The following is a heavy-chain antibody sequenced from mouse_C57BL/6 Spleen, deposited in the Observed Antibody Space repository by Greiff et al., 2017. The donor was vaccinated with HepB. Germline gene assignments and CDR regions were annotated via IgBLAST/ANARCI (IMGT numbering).Heavy chain of an antibody. CDR3: ARRRYGSPMDY. D-gene: IGHD2-10*02. V-gene: IGHV5-6*02. J-gene: IGHJ4*01. CDR2: ISSGGSYT. Sequence: EVKLMESGGDLVKPGGSLKLSCAASGFTFSSYGMSWVRQTPDKRLEWVATISSGGSYTYYPDSVKGRFTISRDNAKNTPYLQMSSLKSEDTAMYYCARRRYGSPMDYWGQGTSVTVPS. CDR1: GFTFSSYG.